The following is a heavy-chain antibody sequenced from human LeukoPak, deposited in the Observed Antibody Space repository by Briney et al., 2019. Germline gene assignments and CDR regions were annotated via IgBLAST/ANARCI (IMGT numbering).Heavy chain of an antibody. Sequence: SETLSLTCAVYGGSFSGYYWSWIRQPPGKGLEWIGEINHSGSTNYNPSLKSRVTISVDTSKNQFSLKLSSVTAADTAVYYCARGPYYYYMDVWGKGTTVTVSS. CDR1: GGSFSGYY. CDR3: ARGPYYYYMDV. V-gene: IGHV4-34*01. CDR2: INHSGST. J-gene: IGHJ6*03.